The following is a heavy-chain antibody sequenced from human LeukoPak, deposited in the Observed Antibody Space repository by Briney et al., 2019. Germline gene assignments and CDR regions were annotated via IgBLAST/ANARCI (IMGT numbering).Heavy chain of an antibody. CDR1: GFTFSSYS. CDR3: ARSDYDFWSGYGNGMDV. D-gene: IGHD3-3*01. Sequence: GGSLRLSRAASGFTFSSYSMNGVRQAPGKGLEWVSYISSRSSTIYYADSVKGRFTISRDNAKNSLYLQMNSLRDEDTAVYYCARSDYDFWSGYGNGMDVWGQGTTVTVSS. CDR2: ISSRSSTI. J-gene: IGHJ6*02. V-gene: IGHV3-48*02.